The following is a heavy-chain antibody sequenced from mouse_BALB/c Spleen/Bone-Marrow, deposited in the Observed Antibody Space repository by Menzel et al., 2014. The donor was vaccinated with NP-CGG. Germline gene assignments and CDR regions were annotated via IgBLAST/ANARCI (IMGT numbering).Heavy chain of an antibody. Sequence: VKLVESGPGLVAPSQSLSITCTVSGFSLTDCGVSWIRQPPGKGLEWLGVIWGGGSAYYNSALKSRLSISKDNSKSQVFLKMNSLQTDDTAMYYCARIYFDFDGFAYWGQGTLVTVSA. D-gene: IGHD2-4*01. J-gene: IGHJ3*01. CDR3: ARIYFDFDGFAY. CDR2: IWGGGSA. CDR1: GFSLTDCG. V-gene: IGHV2-6-5*01.